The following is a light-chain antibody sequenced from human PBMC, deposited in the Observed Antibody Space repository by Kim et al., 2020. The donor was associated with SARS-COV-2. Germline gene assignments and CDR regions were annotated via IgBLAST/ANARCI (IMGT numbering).Light chain of an antibody. CDR1: SSNIGSNY. CDR2: RNN. CDR3: AAWDDSLSGFWV. Sequence: ELTQPPSASGTPGQRVTISCSGSSSNIGSNYVYWYQQLPGTAPKLLIYRNNQRPSAFPDRFSGSKSGTSASLAISGLRPEDEADYYCAAWDDSLSGFWVFGGGTKVTVL. V-gene: IGLV1-47*01. J-gene: IGLJ3*02.